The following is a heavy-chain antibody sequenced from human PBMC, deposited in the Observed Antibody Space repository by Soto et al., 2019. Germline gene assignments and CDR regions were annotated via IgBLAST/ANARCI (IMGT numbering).Heavy chain of an antibody. CDR3: ARHGQKRYYYDSSGYSYYYGMDV. CDR1: GYSFTSYW. V-gene: IGHV5-51*01. D-gene: IGHD3-22*01. CDR2: IYPGDSDT. J-gene: IGHJ6*02. Sequence: PGESLKISCKGSGYSFTSYWIGWVRQMPGKGLEWMGIIYPGDSDTRYSPSFQGQVTISADKSISTAYLQWSSLKASDTAMYYCARHGQKRYYYDSSGYSYYYGMDVWGQGTTVTVSS.